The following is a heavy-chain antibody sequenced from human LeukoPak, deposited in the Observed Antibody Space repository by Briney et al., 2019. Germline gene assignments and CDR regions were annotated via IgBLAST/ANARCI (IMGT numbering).Heavy chain of an antibody. CDR2: ISAYNGNT. CDR3: ARDRWVTTVNFDY. D-gene: IGHD4-17*01. J-gene: IGHJ4*02. Sequence: ASVKVSCKASGYTFTSYGISWVRQAPGQGLEWMGWISAYNGNTNYAQKLQGRVTMTTDTSASTAYMELSSLRSEDTAVYYCARDRWVTTVNFDYWGQGTLVTVSS. V-gene: IGHV1-18*01. CDR1: GYTFTSYG.